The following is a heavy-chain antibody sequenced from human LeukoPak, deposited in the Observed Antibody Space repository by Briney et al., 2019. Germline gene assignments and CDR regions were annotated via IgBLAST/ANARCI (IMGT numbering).Heavy chain of an antibody. J-gene: IGHJ4*02. CDR3: ARDTDYFDY. CDR2: IYHSGST. V-gene: IGHV4-30-2*01. CDR1: GGSISSGGYS. Sequence: SETLSLTCAVSGGSISSGGYSWSWIRQPPGKGLEWIGYIYHSGSTYYNPSLKSRVTISVDRSKNQFSLKLSSVTAADTAVYYCARDTDYFDYWGQGTLVTVSS. D-gene: IGHD4-11*01.